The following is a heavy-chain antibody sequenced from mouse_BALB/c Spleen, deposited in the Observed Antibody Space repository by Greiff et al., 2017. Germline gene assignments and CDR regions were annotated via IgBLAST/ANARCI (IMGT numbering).Heavy chain of an antibody. V-gene: IGHV1S81*02. Sequence: LQQPGAELVKPGASVKLSCKASGYTFTSYWMHWVKQRPGQGLEWIGEINPSNGRTNYNEKFKSKATLTVDKSSSTAYMQLSSLTSEDSAVYYCARRGDYFDYWGQGTTLTVSS. CDR1: GYTFTSYW. CDR2: INPSNGRT. J-gene: IGHJ2*01. CDR3: ARRGDYFDY.